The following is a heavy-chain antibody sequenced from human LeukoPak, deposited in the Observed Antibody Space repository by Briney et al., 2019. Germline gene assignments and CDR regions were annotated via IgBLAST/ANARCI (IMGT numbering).Heavy chain of an antibody. CDR3: AKDISPVSADDAFDI. CDR2: ISWHSGSI. Sequence: PGRSLRLFCAASGFTFDDYAMHWVRQAPGKGLEWVSGISWHSGSIGYADSVKGRFTISRDNAKNSLYLQMNSLRAEDTALYYCAKDISPVSADDAFDIWGQGTMVTVSS. D-gene: IGHD3-10*01. V-gene: IGHV3-9*01. CDR1: GFTFDDYA. J-gene: IGHJ3*02.